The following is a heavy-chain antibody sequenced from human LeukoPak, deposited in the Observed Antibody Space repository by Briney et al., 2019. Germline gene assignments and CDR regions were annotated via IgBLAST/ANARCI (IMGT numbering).Heavy chain of an antibody. V-gene: IGHV4-38-2*02. CDR3: ARDSYGDYGIGFDY. J-gene: IGHJ4*02. CDR2: IYHSGST. CDR1: GYSISSGYY. Sequence: PSETLSLTCTVSGYSISSGYYWGWIRQPPGKGLEWIGSIYHSGSTYYNPSLKSRVTISVDTSKNQFSLKLSSVTAADTAVYYCARDSYGDYGIGFDYWGQGTLVTVSS. D-gene: IGHD4-17*01.